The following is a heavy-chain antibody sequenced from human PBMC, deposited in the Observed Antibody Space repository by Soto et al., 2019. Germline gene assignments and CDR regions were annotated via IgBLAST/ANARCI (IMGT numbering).Heavy chain of an antibody. CDR2: TYHSGNP. CDR1: GDTISTGGYT. D-gene: IGHD3-16*01. V-gene: IGHV4-30-2*01. CDR3: ARLGAQEIDP. J-gene: IGHJ5*02. Sequence: SETLSLTCDVSGDTISTGGYTWAWIRQPPGKALEWIGHTYHSGNPYYNPSLKSRVIISVDRSKNQFSLKLSSVTAADTAVYYCARLGAQEIDPWGQGTLVTVSS.